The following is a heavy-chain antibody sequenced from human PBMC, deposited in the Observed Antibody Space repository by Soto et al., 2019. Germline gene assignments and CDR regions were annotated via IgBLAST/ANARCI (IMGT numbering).Heavy chain of an antibody. CDR2: IYFTGNT. D-gene: IGHD6-25*01. J-gene: IGHJ5*02. V-gene: IGHV4-39*01. CDR3: AGQTFTIAAASYGRSKWFDP. CDR1: GGSITSSSHF. Sequence: SETLSLTCTVSGGSITSSSHFWGWVRQPPGKGLEWIGTIYFTGNTYYTPSLKSRLTMSIDTSKNEFSLRLNSVTAADTAVYYCAGQTFTIAAASYGRSKWFDPWGPGTLVTVSS.